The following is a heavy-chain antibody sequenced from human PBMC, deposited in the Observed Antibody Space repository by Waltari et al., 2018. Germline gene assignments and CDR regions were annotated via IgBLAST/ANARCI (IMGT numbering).Heavy chain of an antibody. D-gene: IGHD4-17*01. Sequence: QVQLQESGPGLVKPSETLSLTCAVSGYSISSGYYWGWIRQPPGKGLEWIGSIYHSGNTYYNPSLKSRVTISVDTSKNQFSLKLSSVTAADTAVYYCARWVGYGDLYFFDSWGQGTLVTVSS. J-gene: IGHJ4*02. V-gene: IGHV4-38-2*01. CDR2: IYHSGNT. CDR3: ARWVGYGDLYFFDS. CDR1: GYSISSGYY.